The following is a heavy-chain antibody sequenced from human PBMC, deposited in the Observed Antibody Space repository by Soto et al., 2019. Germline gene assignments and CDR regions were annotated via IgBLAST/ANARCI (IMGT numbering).Heavy chain of an antibody. J-gene: IGHJ6*02. D-gene: IGHD5-12*01. CDR2: INHSGST. CDR3: ARGFRRYSGYDSPRGYYGMDV. V-gene: IGHV4-34*01. Sequence: PSETLSLTCAVYGGPFSGYYWSWIRQPPGKGLEWIGEINHSGSTNYNPSLKSRVTISVDTSKNQFSLKLSSVTAADTAVYYCARGFRRYSGYDSPRGYYGMDVWGQGTTVTVSS. CDR1: GGPFSGYY.